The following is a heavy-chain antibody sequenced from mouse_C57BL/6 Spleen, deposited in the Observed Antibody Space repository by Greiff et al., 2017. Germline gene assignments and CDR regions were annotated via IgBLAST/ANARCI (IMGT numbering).Heavy chain of an antibody. CDR3: TRGHYGSSYVGYYFDY. J-gene: IGHJ2*01. Sequence: VQLQQSGAELVRPGASVTLSCKASGYTFTDYEMHWVKQTPVHGLEWIGAIDPETGGTAYNQKFKGKAILTADKSSSTAYMELRSLTSEDSAVYYCTRGHYGSSYVGYYFDYWGQGTTLTVSS. V-gene: IGHV1-15*01. D-gene: IGHD1-1*01. CDR2: IDPETGGT. CDR1: GYTFTDYE.